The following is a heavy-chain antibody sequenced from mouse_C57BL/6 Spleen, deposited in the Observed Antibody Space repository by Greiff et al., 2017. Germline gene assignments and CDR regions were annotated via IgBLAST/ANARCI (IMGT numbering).Heavy chain of an antibody. V-gene: IGHV5-17*01. CDR2: ISSGRSTI. CDR1: GFTFSDYG. J-gene: IGHJ1*03. D-gene: IGHD1-1*01. Sequence: EVTVVESGGGLVKPGGSLKLSCAASGFTFSDYGLHWVRQAPEKGLEWVAYISSGRSTIYYADTVKGRFTISRDNAKNTLFLQMTSLRSEDTAMYYGARTYYYGSSSWYFDVWGTGTTVTVSS. CDR3: ARTYYYGSSSWYFDV.